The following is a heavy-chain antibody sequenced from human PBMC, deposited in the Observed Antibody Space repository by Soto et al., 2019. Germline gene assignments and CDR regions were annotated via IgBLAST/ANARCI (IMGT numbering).Heavy chain of an antibody. CDR3: ARDYLNSLDLVVVPASRKNWFDP. CDR2: ICSISSYI. V-gene: IGHV3-21*01. Sequence: EVQLVESGGGLVKPGGSLRLSCAASGFTFSSYSMNWVRQAPGKGLEWVSSICSISSYIYYADSVKGRFTISRDNAKNSLYLKMNSRRAEETVVYCWARDYLNSLDLVVVPASRKNWFDPWGQGTLVTVSS. CDR1: GFTFSSYS. J-gene: IGHJ5*02. D-gene: IGHD2-2*01.